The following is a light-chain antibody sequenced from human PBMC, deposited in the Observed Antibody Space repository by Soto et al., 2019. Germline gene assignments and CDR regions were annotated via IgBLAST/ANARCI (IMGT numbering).Light chain of an antibody. Sequence: EVVMTQSPATLSVSPGERATLSCRASESVSSNLAWYQQKPGQAPRLLIYGASTRATGIPARFSGSGSGTEFTHTITSLQSEDFAVYYCQQYKKWPPLTFGGGTKVEIK. CDR3: QQYKKWPPLT. CDR2: GAS. CDR1: ESVSSN. J-gene: IGKJ4*01. V-gene: IGKV3-15*01.